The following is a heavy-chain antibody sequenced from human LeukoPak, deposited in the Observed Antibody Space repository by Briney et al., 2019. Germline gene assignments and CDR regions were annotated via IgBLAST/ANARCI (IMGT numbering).Heavy chain of an antibody. CDR1: GFTFSSYG. CDR2: ISYDGSNK. D-gene: IGHD5-12*01. J-gene: IGHJ4*02. Sequence: SGGSLRLSCAASGFTFSSYGMLWVRQAPGKGLEWVAVISYDGSNKYYADSVKGRFTISRGNSKNTLYLQMNSLRAEDTAVYYCAKDLLATGYWGQGTLVTVSS. V-gene: IGHV3-30*18. CDR3: AKDLLATGY.